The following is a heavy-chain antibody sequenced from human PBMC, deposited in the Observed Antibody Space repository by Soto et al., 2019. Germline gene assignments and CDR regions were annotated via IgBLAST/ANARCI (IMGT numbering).Heavy chain of an antibody. Sequence: GASVKVSCKASGYIFTRFTMHWVRQAPGQGLEWMGWINAGTGYTKYSQKLQGRVTITRDTSASTAYMELSSLRSEDTAVYFCARDYCSSTTCPPPYYYYYGMDVWGQGTTVTVSS. V-gene: IGHV1-3*01. CDR1: GYIFTRFT. D-gene: IGHD2-2*01. CDR3: ARDYCSSTTCPPPYYYYYGMDV. CDR2: INAGTGYT. J-gene: IGHJ6*02.